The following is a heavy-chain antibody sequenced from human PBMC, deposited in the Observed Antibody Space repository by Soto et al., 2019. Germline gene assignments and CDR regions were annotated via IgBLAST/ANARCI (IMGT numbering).Heavy chain of an antibody. CDR1: GYTLTELS. J-gene: IGHJ5*02. Sequence: ASVTVSCKVSGYTLTELSMHWVRQAPGKGLEWMGGFDPEDGETIYAQKFQGRVTMTEDTSTDTAYMELSSLRSEDTAVYYRANTRYDSSGDNWFDPWGQGTLVTVSS. D-gene: IGHD3-22*01. CDR3: ANTRYDSSGDNWFDP. CDR2: FDPEDGET. V-gene: IGHV1-24*01.